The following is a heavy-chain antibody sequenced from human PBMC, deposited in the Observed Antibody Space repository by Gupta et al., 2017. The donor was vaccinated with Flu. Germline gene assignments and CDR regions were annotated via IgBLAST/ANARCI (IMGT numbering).Heavy chain of an antibody. CDR1: GFTFSSYA. J-gene: IGHJ5*02. CDR2: ISGSGGST. Sequence: EVQLLESGGGLVQPGGSLRLSCAASGFTFSSYAMSWVRQAPGKGLEWVSAISGSGGSTYYADSVKGRVTISRDNSKNTLYLQRNSLRAEDTAVYDCAKERYSSSWYAPYNWFDPWGQGTLVTVSS. D-gene: IGHD6-13*01. CDR3: AKERYSSSWYAPYNWFDP. V-gene: IGHV3-23*01.